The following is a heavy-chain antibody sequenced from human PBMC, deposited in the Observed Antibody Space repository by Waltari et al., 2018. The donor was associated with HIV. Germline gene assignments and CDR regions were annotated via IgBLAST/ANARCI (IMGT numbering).Heavy chain of an antibody. V-gene: IGHV1-69*12. Sequence: QVQLVQSGAEVKKPGSSVKVSCKASGGTFGRYAISWVRQAPGQGCEWMGGIIPIFGTANYAQKFQGRVTITADESTSTAYMELSSLRSEDTAVYYCANIGYCSGGSCQGYYYYYGMDVWGQGTTVTVSS. D-gene: IGHD2-15*01. J-gene: IGHJ6*02. CDR1: GGTFGRYA. CDR3: ANIGYCSGGSCQGYYYYYGMDV. CDR2: IIPIFGTA.